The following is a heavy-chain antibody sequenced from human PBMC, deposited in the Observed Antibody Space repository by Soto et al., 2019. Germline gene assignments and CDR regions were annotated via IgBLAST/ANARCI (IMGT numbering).Heavy chain of an antibody. Sequence: SETLSLTCTVSGGSISSYYWSWIRQPAGKGLEWIVRIYTSGSTNYNPSLKSRVTMSVDTSKNQFSLKLSSVTAADTAVYYCARDLYSSRAFDYWGQVTLVTVSS. CDR2: IYTSGST. V-gene: IGHV4-4*07. D-gene: IGHD6-13*01. CDR3: ARDLYSSRAFDY. J-gene: IGHJ4*02. CDR1: GGSISSYY.